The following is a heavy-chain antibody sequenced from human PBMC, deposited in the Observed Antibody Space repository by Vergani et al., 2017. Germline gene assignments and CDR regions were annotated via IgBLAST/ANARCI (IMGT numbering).Heavy chain of an antibody. V-gene: IGHV3-23*01. CDR3: AKGVYCSSNSCYEGRGYYYGMGV. D-gene: IGHD2-2*01. Sequence: EVQLLESGGGLVQPGGSLRLSCAASGFTFSSYAMSWVRQVPGKGLEWVSGISGGGGNTYYANSVKGRFTISRDNSKNTLYLQMNSLRADDTAVYYCAKGVYCSSNSCYEGRGYYYGMGVWGQGP. J-gene: IGHJ6*02. CDR2: ISGGGGNT. CDR1: GFTFSSYA.